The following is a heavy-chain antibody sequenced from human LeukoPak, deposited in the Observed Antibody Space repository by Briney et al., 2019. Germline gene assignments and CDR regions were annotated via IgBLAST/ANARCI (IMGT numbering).Heavy chain of an antibody. V-gene: IGHV3-7*01. CDR3: ARDRKSSAGSDF. CDR1: GFSFSDHW. J-gene: IGHJ4*02. D-gene: IGHD6-19*01. CDR2: IRPDRSDQ. Sequence: GGSLRLSCAASGFSFSDHWMSWVRQAPGKGLEWVANIRPDRSDQYYVDSVKGRFTISRDNAKNSLYPQMDSLRVDDTAVYYCARDRKSSAGSDFWSQGTLVTVSS.